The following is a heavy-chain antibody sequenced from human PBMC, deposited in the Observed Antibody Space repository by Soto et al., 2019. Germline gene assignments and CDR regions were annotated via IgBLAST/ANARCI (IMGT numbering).Heavy chain of an antibody. CDR3: AKDLRLASKHYYFDGRDV. CDR1: GFTFSSYG. V-gene: IGHV3-30*18. D-gene: IGHD4-17*01. J-gene: IGHJ6*02. Sequence: QVQLVESGGGVVQPGRSLRLSCAASGFTFSSYGMHWVRQAPGKGLEWVAVISDDGSKEFYADSVKGRFTISGNNTKNTLYLQTYSLRAEDTAVYYCAKDLRLASKHYYFDGRDVWGQGTTVTVSS. CDR2: ISDDGSKE.